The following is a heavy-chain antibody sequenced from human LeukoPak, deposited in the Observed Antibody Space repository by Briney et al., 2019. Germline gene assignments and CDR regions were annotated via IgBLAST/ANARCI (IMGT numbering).Heavy chain of an antibody. CDR1: GFTFTIYG. Sequence: GGSLRLSCAASGFTFTIYGMHWVRQAPGKGLEWVAVISYDGSNKYYADSVKGRFTISRDNSKNTLYLQMNSLRAEETAVYYCAKFESGYSYGRHWGQGTLVTVSS. CDR3: AKFESGYSYGRH. V-gene: IGHV3-30*18. CDR2: ISYDGSNK. J-gene: IGHJ4*02. D-gene: IGHD5-18*01.